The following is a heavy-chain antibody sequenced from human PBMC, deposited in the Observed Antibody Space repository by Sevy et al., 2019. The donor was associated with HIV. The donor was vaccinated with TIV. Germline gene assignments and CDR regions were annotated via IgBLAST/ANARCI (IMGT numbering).Heavy chain of an antibody. CDR2: ISGSGGST. CDR1: GFTFSSYA. D-gene: IGHD6-19*01. CDR3: AKVDSSGAPGSPFDY. J-gene: IGHJ4*02. V-gene: IGHV3-23*01. Sequence: GWSLRLSCAASGFTFSSYAMSWVRQAPGKGLEWVSAISGSGGSTYYADSVKGRFTISSDNSKNTLYLQMNSLRAEDTAVYYCAKVDSSGAPGSPFDYWGQGTLVTVSS.